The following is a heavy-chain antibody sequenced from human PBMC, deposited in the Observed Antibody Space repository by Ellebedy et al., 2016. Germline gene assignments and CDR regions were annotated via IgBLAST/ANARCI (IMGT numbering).Heavy chain of an antibody. CDR3: ARYQYGGNPDGFDI. CDR1: GFTFSNAW. D-gene: IGHD4-23*01. V-gene: IGHV3-15*01. CDR2: ITHGGTT. J-gene: IGHJ3*02. Sequence: GESLKISCAASGFTFSNAWMNWVRQAPGKGLEWVGRITHGGTTDYAAPVKGRFTISKVDSESTVYLQMNSLRVEDTALYYCARYQYGGNPDGFDIWGQGTLVTVSS.